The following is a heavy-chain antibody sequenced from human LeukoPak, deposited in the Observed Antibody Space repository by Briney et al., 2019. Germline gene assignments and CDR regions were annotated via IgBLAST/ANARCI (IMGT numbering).Heavy chain of an antibody. CDR2: ISSSGSTI. CDR3: ARAPLDFWRPPGAYDY. CDR1: GFTFSDYY. D-gene: IGHD3-3*01. J-gene: IGHJ4*02. V-gene: IGHV3-11*04. Sequence: GGSLRLSCAASGFTFSDYYMSWIRQAPGKGLEWVSYISSSGSTIYYADSVKGRFTISRDNAKNSLYLQMNSLRAEDTAVYYCARAPLDFWRPPGAYDYWGQGTLVTVSS.